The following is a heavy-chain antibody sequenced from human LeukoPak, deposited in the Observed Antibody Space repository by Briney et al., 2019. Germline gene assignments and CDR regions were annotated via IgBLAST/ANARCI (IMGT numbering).Heavy chain of an antibody. Sequence: ASVKVSCKASGGTFSSYAISWVRQAPGQGLEWMGGIIPIFGTANYAQKFQGRVTITADESTSTAYMELSSQRSEDTAVYYCAREITIFGVVTINWFDPWGQGTLVTVSS. CDR2: IIPIFGTA. V-gene: IGHV1-69*13. CDR3: AREITIFGVVTINWFDP. J-gene: IGHJ5*02. D-gene: IGHD3-3*01. CDR1: GGTFSSYA.